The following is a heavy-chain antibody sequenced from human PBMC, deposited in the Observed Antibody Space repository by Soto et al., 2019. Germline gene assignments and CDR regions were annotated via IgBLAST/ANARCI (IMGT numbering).Heavy chain of an antibody. J-gene: IGHJ4*02. CDR1: GASVTREH. Sequence: PSETLSLTCSVSGASVTREHWSWIRQSPGKGLEWIGCISKSGLTNYSPSLKSRVTISVDTSKPQFSLRLTSVGAADTAIYYCAKDVDASPRIWGPGTLVTVSS. CDR2: ISKSGLT. D-gene: IGHD5-12*01. CDR3: AKDVDASPRI. V-gene: IGHV4-59*02.